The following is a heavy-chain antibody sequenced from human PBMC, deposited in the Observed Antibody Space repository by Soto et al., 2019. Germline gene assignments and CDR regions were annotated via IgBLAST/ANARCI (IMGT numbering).Heavy chain of an antibody. J-gene: IGHJ4*02. CDR2: IYYSGST. Sequence: SETLSLTCAVYGGSISSGGYYWSWIRQHPGKGLEWIGYIYYSGSTYYNPSLKSRVTISVDTSKNQFSLKLSSVTAADTAVYYCARHGSREGWDYDLDYWGQGTLVTVSS. D-gene: IGHD3-10*01. V-gene: IGHV4-31*11. CDR1: GGSISSGGYY. CDR3: ARHGSREGWDYDLDY.